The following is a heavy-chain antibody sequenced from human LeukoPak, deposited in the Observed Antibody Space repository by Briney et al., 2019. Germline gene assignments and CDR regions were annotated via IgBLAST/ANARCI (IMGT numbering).Heavy chain of an antibody. D-gene: IGHD1-1*01. CDR2: IYHSEST. CDR3: ARARYPWYNWNDQDWFDP. Sequence: SETLSLTCIVPGYSISSGYYWGWIRQPPGQGLEWIGSIYHSESTYYNPSLKSRVIISVDTSKNQFSLKLSSVTAADTAVYYCARARYPWYNWNDQDWFDPWGQGTLVTVSS. J-gene: IGHJ5*02. CDR1: GYSISSGYY. V-gene: IGHV4-38-2*02.